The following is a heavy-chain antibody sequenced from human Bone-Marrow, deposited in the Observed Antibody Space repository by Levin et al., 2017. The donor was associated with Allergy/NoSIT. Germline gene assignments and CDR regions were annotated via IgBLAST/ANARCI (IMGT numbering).Heavy chain of an antibody. D-gene: IGHD3-9*01. CDR1: GFTFSSYA. V-gene: IGHV3-30-3*01. J-gene: IGHJ4*02. Sequence: LSLTCAASGFTFSSYAMHWVRQAPGKGLEWVAVISYDGSNKYYADSVKGRFTISRDNSKNTLYLQMNSLRAEDTAVYYCARDPADWLLGSYYFDYWGQGTLVTVYS. CDR2: ISYDGSNK. CDR3: ARDPADWLLGSYYFDY.